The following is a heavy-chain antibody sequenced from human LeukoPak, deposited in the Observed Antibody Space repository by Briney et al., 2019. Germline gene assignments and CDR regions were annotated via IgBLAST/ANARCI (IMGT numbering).Heavy chain of an antibody. J-gene: IGHJ4*02. D-gene: IGHD4-11*01. V-gene: IGHV3-49*03. Sequence: GGSLRLSCTGSGFTFGDYAMSWFRQAPGKGLKWVGFIRVQGSGGPTAYAACVKGRFTISRDDSRSMAYLQMDGLRTEDTAVYYCTRERDYTDEYWGQGTLVTVSS. CDR3: TRERDYTDEY. CDR2: IRVQGSGGPT. CDR1: GFTFGDYA.